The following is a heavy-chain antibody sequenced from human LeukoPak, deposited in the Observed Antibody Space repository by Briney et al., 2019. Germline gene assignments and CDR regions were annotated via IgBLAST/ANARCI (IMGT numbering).Heavy chain of an antibody. D-gene: IGHD3-22*01. CDR3: ARGPEEFDSSGYEL. Sequence: ASGKVSCKASGGAFSSYANSWVRQPPGPGLELMGGIIPIFGTANYAQKFQGRVTITADKSTSTAYMELSSLRSEDTAVYYCARGPEEFDSSGYELWGQGTLVTVSS. CDR1: GGAFSSYA. J-gene: IGHJ4*02. CDR2: IIPIFGTA. V-gene: IGHV1-69*06.